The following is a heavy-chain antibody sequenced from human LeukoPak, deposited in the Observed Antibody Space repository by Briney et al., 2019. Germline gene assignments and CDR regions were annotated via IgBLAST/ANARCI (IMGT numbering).Heavy chain of an antibody. Sequence: GVPLRLSCAAWGFTHSSYAMHWVRQAPGKGLEWVAVISYDGSNKYYADSVKRLFTITRDDYKNTLYLQVNSLRDEDAAVYYCGRWGGCDILTGYYVSEYWGQGTLVTVSS. D-gene: IGHD3-9*01. J-gene: IGHJ4*02. CDR2: ISYDGSNK. V-gene: IGHV3-30*04. CDR1: GFTHSSYA. CDR3: GRWGGCDILTGYYVSEY.